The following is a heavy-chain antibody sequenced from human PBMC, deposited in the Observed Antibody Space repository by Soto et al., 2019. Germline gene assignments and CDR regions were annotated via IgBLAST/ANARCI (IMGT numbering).Heavy chain of an antibody. J-gene: IGHJ4*02. CDR3: ASHGLGYSTRYYFDY. CDR2: IIPIFGTA. V-gene: IGHV1-69*01. D-gene: IGHD4-4*01. Sequence: QVQLVQSGAEVKKPGSSVKVSCKASGGTFSSYAISWVRQAPGQGLEWMGGIIPIFGTANYAQKFQGRVTITADESTSTAYMELSSPRSEDTAVYYCASHGLGYSTRYYFDYWGQGTLVTVSS. CDR1: GGTFSSYA.